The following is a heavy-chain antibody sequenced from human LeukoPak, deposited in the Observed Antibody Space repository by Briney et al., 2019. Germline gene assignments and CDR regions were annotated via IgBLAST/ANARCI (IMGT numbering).Heavy chain of an antibody. CDR3: ARHGSVRSPLGP. D-gene: IGHD3-10*01. Sequence: PSETLSLTCTVPGGSISSYYWSWIRQPPGKGLEWIGYIYATGSTNYNPSLKSRVTISVDTSKNQFSLNLRSVTAADTAVYYCARHGSVRSPLGPWGQGTLVTVSS. J-gene: IGHJ5*02. CDR2: IYATGST. V-gene: IGHV4-4*09. CDR1: GGSISSYY.